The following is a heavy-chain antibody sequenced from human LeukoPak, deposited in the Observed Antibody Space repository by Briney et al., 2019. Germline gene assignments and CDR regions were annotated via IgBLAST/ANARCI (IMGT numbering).Heavy chain of an antibody. CDR3: ARADTAMDPFDY. V-gene: IGHV1-46*01. CDR1: GYTFTSYY. CDR2: INPSGGST. D-gene: IGHD5-18*01. J-gene: IGHJ4*02. Sequence: ASAKVSCKASGYTFTSYYMHWVRQAPGQGLEWMGIINPSGGSTSYAQKFQGRVTMTRDTSTSTVYMELSSLRSEDTAVYYCARADTAMDPFDYWGQGTLVTVSS.